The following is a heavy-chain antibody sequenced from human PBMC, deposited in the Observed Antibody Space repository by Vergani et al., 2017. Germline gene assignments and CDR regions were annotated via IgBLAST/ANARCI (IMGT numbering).Heavy chain of an antibody. Sequence: EVQLVQSGAEVKKPGESLKLSCQGSGYSITNYWIAWVRQRPGKGLEWMGIIYAGDSDVRYSPSFQDQVTMSVDKSLSTAYLQWSSLKASDTATYYCAKTHDFSSLYSSYNWFDPWGQGTQVTVSS. D-gene: IGHD3-3*01. CDR1: GYSITNYW. J-gene: IGHJ5*02. V-gene: IGHV5-51*03. CDR2: IYAGDSDV. CDR3: AKTHDFSSLYSSYNWFDP.